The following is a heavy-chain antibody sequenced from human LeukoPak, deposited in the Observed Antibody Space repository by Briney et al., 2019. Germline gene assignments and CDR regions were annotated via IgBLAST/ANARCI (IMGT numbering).Heavy chain of an antibody. CDR1: GFTFSSYA. Sequence: PGGSLRLSCAASGFTFSSYAMSWVRQAPGKGLEWVSAISGSGGSTYYADSVKGRFTISRDNSKNTLYLQMNSLRAEDTAVYYCAKDLHDSVWGSYDVYWGQGTLVTVSS. CDR3: AKDLHDSVWGSYDVY. CDR2: ISGSGGST. J-gene: IGHJ4*02. D-gene: IGHD3-16*01. V-gene: IGHV3-23*01.